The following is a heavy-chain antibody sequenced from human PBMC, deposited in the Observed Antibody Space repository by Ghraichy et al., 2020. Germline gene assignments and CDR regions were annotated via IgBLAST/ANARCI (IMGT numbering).Heavy chain of an antibody. D-gene: IGHD3-3*01. CDR1: GFAFRSYA. CDR3: AKDRSFGDNFLGYFDP. V-gene: IGHV3-23*01. CDR2: ISGDGGKT. J-gene: IGHJ5*02. Sequence: GGSLRLSCAASGFAFRSYAMSWVRQAPGKGLEWVSAISGDGGKTYYADSVQGRFTISRDNSENTLYLQMNSLRGEDTATYFCAKDRSFGDNFLGYFDPWGQGALVAVSS.